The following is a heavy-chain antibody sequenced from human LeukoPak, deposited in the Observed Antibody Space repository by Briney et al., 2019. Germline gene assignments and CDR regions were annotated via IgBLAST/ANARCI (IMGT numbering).Heavy chain of an antibody. J-gene: IGHJ4*02. CDR1: GYTFTGYY. D-gene: IGHD2-2*01. Sequence: ASVKVSCKVSGYTFTGYYMHWVRQAPGQGLEWMGWINPNSGGTNYAQKFQGRVTMTRDTSISTAYMELSRLRSGDTAVYYCARGGSIYCSSTSCYVLRDYWGQGTLVTVSS. CDR2: INPNSGGT. V-gene: IGHV1-2*02. CDR3: ARGGSIYCSSTSCYVLRDY.